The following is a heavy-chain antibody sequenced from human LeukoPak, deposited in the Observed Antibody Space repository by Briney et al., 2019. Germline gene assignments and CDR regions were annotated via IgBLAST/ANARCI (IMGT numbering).Heavy chain of an antibody. D-gene: IGHD2-2*02. CDR1: GGSISSYY. V-gene: IGHV4-59*01. CDR2: IYYSGST. J-gene: IGHJ5*02. CDR3: ARDVVPAAIRGGYNWFDP. Sequence: SETLSLTCTVSGGSISSYYWSWIRQPPGKGLEWIGYIYYSGSTNYNPSLKSRVTISVDTSKNQFSLKLSSVTAADTAVYYCARDVVPAAIRGGYNWFDPWGQGTLVTVSS.